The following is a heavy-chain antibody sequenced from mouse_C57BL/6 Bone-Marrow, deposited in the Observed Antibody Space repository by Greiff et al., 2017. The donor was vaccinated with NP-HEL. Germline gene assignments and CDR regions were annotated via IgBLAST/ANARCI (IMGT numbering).Heavy chain of an antibody. CDR2: ISSGGSYT. V-gene: IGHV5-6*01. Sequence: EVKVVESGGDLVKPGGSLKLSCAASGFTFSSYGMSWVRQTPDKRLEWVATISSGGSYTYYPDSVKGRFTISRDNAKNTLYLQMSSLKSEDTAMYYCARHACITTGYFDVWGTGTTVTVSS. CDR3: ARHACITTGYFDV. J-gene: IGHJ1*03. CDR1: GFTFSSYG. D-gene: IGHD1-1*01.